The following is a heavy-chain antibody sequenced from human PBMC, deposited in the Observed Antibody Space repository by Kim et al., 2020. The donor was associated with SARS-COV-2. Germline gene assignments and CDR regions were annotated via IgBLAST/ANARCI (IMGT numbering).Heavy chain of an antibody. CDR3: ARDLSQGLKYGGFDS. D-gene: IGHD2-15*01. J-gene: IGHJ4*02. CDR2: IIPLFRTP. CDR1: GGSFSTYA. V-gene: IGHV1-69*13. Sequence: SVKVSCKASGGSFSTYAVSWVRQAPGQGLQWMGGIIPLFRTPNYAQHFEGRLTITADASTRTVYMELRSLRSDDTAVYFCARDLSQGLKYGGFDSSGQ.